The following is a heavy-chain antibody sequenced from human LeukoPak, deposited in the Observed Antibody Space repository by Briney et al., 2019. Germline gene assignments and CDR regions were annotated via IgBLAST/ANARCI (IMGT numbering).Heavy chain of an antibody. CDR3: ARDMGGYSYGPFDY. CDR2: INPSGGST. J-gene: IGHJ4*02. CDR1: GYTFTSYF. V-gene: IGHV1-46*01. D-gene: IGHD5-18*01. Sequence: ASVKVSCTSSGYTFTSYFIHWVRQAPGQGLEWMGIINPSGGSTSYAQKFQGRVTMTRDTSTSTVYMELSSLRSEDTAVYCCARDMGGYSYGPFDYWGQGTLVTVSS.